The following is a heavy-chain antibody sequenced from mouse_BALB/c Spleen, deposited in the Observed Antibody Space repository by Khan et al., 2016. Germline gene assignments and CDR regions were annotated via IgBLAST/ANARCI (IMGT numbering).Heavy chain of an antibody. J-gene: IGHJ3*01. CDR3: ARDDQDFDAWFAS. CDR1: GFSLTNSG. CDR2: ICAGGST. V-gene: IGHV2-9*02. Sequence: QVQLKESGPGLVAPSQSLSITCTVSGFSLTNSGVHWVRQPPRKGLDWLGVICAGGSTDYNSALMSRLSITRDTTQNQVFLKRNSLKTDDTAMYYCARDDQDFDAWFASWGQGTLVTVSA.